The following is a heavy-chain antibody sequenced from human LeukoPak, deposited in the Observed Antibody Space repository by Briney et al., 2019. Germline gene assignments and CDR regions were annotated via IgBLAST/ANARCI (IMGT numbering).Heavy chain of an antibody. J-gene: IGHJ4*02. Sequence: ASVKVSCKASGYTFTGYYMHRVRQAPGQGLEWMGWINPNSGGTNYAQKFQGRVTMTRDTSISTAYMELSRLRSDDTAVYYCARSTDCTNGVCYATDFDYWGQGTLVTVSS. CDR1: GYTFTGYY. CDR3: ARSTDCTNGVCYATDFDY. CDR2: INPNSGGT. V-gene: IGHV1-2*02. D-gene: IGHD2-8*01.